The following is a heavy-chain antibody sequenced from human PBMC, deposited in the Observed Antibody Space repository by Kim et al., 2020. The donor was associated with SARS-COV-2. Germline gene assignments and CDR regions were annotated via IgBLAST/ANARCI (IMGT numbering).Heavy chain of an antibody. CDR2: INAGNGNT. Sequence: ASVKVSCKASGYTFTSNAMHWVRQAPGQRLEWMGWINAGNGNTKYSQKFQGRVTITRDTSVSTAYMELSSLRSEDTAVYYCARDYYYGSGSYSWWFDPWGQGTLVTVSS. V-gene: IGHV1-3*01. CDR1: GYTFTSNA. D-gene: IGHD3-10*01. CDR3: ARDYYYGSGSYSWWFDP. J-gene: IGHJ5*02.